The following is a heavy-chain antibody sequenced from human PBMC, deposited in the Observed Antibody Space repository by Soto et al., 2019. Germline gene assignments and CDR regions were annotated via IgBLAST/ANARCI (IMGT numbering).Heavy chain of an antibody. V-gene: IGHV4-31*03. CDR1: GGSISSGGYY. CDR3: ARGLLGPPSSIAARAFDY. J-gene: IGHJ4*02. CDR2: IYYSGST. D-gene: IGHD6-6*01. Sequence: QVQLQESGPGLVKPSQTLSLTCTVSGGSISSGGYYWSWIRQHPGKGLEWIGYIYYSGSTYYNTSLKIRVTISVDTSKNQFSLKLSSVTAADTAVYYCARGLLGPPSSIAARAFDYWCQGTLVTVSS.